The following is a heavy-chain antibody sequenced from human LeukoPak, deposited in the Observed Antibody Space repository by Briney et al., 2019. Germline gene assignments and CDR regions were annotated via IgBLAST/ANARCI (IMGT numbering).Heavy chain of an antibody. V-gene: IGHV3-23*01. CDR1: GFTFCSYG. D-gene: IGHD3-10*01. J-gene: IGHJ4*02. Sequence: PGGSLRLSCAASGFTFCSYGMSWVRQAPGKGLEWVSAISGSGGSTYYADSVKGRFTISRDNSKNTAYLQMNSLKTEDTAVYYCTRQEAGSGSYELDYWGQGTLVAVSS. CDR2: ISGSGGST. CDR3: TRQEAGSGSYELDY.